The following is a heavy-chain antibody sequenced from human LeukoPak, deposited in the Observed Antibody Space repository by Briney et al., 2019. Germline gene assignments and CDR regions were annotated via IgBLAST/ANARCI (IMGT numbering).Heavy chain of an antibody. J-gene: IGHJ6*03. D-gene: IGHD4-17*01. CDR3: ARAADYGDDYYYMDV. CDR1: GFTFSSSN. V-gene: IGHV3-48*04. CDR2: ITLSTSTI. Sequence: PGGSLRLSCAASGFTFSSSNMNWVRQAPGKGLEWVSYITLSTSTIYYADSVKGRLTISRDNAKNSLYLQMNSLRAEDTAVYYCARAADYGDDYYYMDVWGKGTTVTVSS.